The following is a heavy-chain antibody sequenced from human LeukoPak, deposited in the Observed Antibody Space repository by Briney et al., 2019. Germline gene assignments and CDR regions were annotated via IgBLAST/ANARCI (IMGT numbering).Heavy chain of an antibody. V-gene: IGHV3-23*01. CDR3: AKDPLFGYGKFGDAFDI. CDR1: GFIVSSKY. J-gene: IGHJ3*02. Sequence: GGSLRLSCAASGFIVSSKYMSWVRQAPGEGLEWVSAISASAGNTYYADSVKGRFTISRDNSKNTLYLQMDSLRAEDTAVYYCAKDPLFGYGKFGDAFDIWGQGTMVTVSS. CDR2: ISASAGNT. D-gene: IGHD5-12*01.